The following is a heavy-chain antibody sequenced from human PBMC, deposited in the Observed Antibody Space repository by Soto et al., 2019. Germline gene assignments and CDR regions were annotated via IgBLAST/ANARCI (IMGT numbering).Heavy chain of an antibody. CDR2: IHQSGGT. CDR3: GFSTMPRTRDLVY. Sequence: QVQVQQWGAGLLKPSETLSLTCAVYGGSFSPSFCSWVRQPPGKGLEWIGEIHQSGGTIYNPSLKSRVTISGDTSNNQFSLKLTSVTAADTAVYYCGFSTMPRTRDLVYWVQGTRVTVSS. CDR1: GGSFSPSF. V-gene: IGHV4-34*01. D-gene: IGHD2-2*01. J-gene: IGHJ4*02.